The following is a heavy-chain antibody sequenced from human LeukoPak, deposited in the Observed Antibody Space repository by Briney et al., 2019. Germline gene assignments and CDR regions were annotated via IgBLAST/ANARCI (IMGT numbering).Heavy chain of an antibody. D-gene: IGHD5-24*01. CDR1: GGSFSSSSHY. CDR2: MYYSGST. V-gene: IGHV4-39*01. Sequence: SETLSLTCTVWGGSFSSSSHYWGWVRQPPGKGLEWIGSMYYSGSTYYNASLGSRVTISVDTSRDQFSLKLSSVTAADTAVYYCARHFDRDGYKSNAFDIWGQGTMVTVSS. J-gene: IGHJ3*02. CDR3: ARHFDRDGYKSNAFDI.